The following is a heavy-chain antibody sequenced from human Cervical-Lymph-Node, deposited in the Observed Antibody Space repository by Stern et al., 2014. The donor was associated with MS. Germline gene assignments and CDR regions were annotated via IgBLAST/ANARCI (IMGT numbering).Heavy chain of an antibody. CDR3: AKTGGFRYYYYGMDV. CDR1: GFTFSSYG. CDR2: ISYDGSNK. V-gene: IGHV3-30*18. J-gene: IGHJ6*02. D-gene: IGHD1-26*01. Sequence: QMQLVQSGGGVVQPGRSLRLSCAASGFTFSSYGMHWVRQAPGKGLEWVAVISYDGSNKYYADSVKGRFTISRDNSKNTLYLQMNSLRAEDTAVYYCAKTGGFRYYYYGMDVWGQGTTVTVSS.